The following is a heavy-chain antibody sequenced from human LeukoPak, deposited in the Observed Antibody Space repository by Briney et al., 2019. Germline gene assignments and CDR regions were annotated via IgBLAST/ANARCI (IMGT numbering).Heavy chain of an antibody. V-gene: IGHV4-39*01. CDR1: GGSISSSTYY. D-gene: IGHD3-22*01. CDR2: FYYSGST. J-gene: IGHJ4*02. Sequence: SETLSLTCTVSGGSISSSTYYWGWIRQPPGKGLEWIGNFYYSGSTYYNPSLKSRVTISVDTSKNQFSLKLSSVTAADTAVYYCARQSYYDSSGYYPLFYWGQGTLVTVSS. CDR3: ARQSYYDSSGYYPLFY.